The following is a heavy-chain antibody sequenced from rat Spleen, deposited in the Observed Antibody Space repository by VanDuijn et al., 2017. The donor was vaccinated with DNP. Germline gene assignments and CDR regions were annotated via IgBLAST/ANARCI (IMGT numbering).Heavy chain of an antibody. Sequence: EVQLVESGGGLVQPGRSLKLSCAASGFTFSAYYMAWVRQAPAKGLEWVAYIGSPAYAPYYTDSVKGRFAISRDNAKSTLYLQMNSLRSEDMATYYCARWTYYFDYWGQGVMVTVSS. J-gene: IGHJ2*01. CDR1: GFTFSAYY. V-gene: IGHV5-22*01. CDR3: ARWTYYFDY. CDR2: IGSPAYAP.